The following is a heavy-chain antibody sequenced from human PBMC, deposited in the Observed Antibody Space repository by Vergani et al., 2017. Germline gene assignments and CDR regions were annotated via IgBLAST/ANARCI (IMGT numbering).Heavy chain of an antibody. Sequence: QVQLVESGGGLVKPGGSLRLSCAASGFTFSDYYMSWIRQAPGKGLEWVSYISSSSSYTNYADSVKGRFTISRDNAKNSLYLQMNSLRAEDTAVYYCARERALGHHYYYYGMDVWGQGTTVTVSS. CDR2: ISSSSSYT. J-gene: IGHJ6*02. CDR1: GFTFSDYY. CDR3: ARERALGHHYYYYGMDV. V-gene: IGHV3-11*05.